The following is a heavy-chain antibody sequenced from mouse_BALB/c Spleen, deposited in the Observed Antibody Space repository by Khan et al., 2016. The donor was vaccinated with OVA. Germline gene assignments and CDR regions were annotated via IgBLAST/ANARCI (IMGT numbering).Heavy chain of an antibody. J-gene: IGHJ3*01. CDR1: GYTFTDFT. CDR2: ISTYYGDA. Sequence: QVQLKQSGTELVRPGVSVKISCKGSGYTFTDFTMHWMKQSHAMSLEWIGVISTYYGDADYNQKFKGKATMTVDKSSNTAYMDLARLTSEDSAILYWARGGGGDRFLYWGQGTLVTVSA. V-gene: IGHV1S137*01. CDR3: ARGGGGDRFLY.